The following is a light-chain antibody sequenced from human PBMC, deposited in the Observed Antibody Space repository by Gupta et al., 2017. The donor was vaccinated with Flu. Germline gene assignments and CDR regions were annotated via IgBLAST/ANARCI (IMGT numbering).Light chain of an antibody. Sequence: SVLTPPPSASGPPGQRVSISCSGSSTNIGSKYVCWYQQLPGTAPKLLIYRNNQRPSGVPDRFSGSKSGTSASLAISGLRAEDEADYYCAAWDGSLGAWVFGGGTKLTVL. CDR2: RNN. CDR3: AAWDGSLGAWV. CDR1: STNIGSKY. V-gene: IGLV1-47*01. J-gene: IGLJ3*02.